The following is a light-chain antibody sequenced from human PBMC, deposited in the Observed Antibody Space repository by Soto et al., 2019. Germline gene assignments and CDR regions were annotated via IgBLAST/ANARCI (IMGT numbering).Light chain of an antibody. V-gene: IGKV1-39*01. J-gene: IGKJ4*01. CDR3: QQSYSTSPLT. CDR1: QSISSY. CDR2: AAS. Sequence: QMTQSPSSLSASVGDRVTITCRASQSISSYLNWYQQKPGKAPKLLIYAASSLQSGVPSRFSGSGSGTDFTLTISSLQPEDFATYYCQQSYSTSPLTFGGGTKVDIK.